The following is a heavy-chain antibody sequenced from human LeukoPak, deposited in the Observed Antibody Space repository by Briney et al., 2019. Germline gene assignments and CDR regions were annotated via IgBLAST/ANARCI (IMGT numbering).Heavy chain of an antibody. CDR3: ARDREVVTAKAQMDV. Sequence: GGSLRLSCAVSGFSVSTNHMSWVRQAPGKGLEWVSVICIDSNTHYGDSVKGRFTMSRDNSKNTVFLQMTSLRVDDTAVYYCARDREVVTAKAQMDVWGKGTTVIVSS. CDR2: ICIDSNT. V-gene: IGHV3-53*01. D-gene: IGHD2-21*02. CDR1: GFSVSTNH. J-gene: IGHJ6*04.